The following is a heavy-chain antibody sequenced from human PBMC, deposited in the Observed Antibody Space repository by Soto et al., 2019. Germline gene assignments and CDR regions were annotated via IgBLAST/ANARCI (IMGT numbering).Heavy chain of an antibody. CDR3: ARDSSFQGGSYYFPDY. J-gene: IGHJ4*02. CDR1: GGTFSSYA. CDR2: IIPIFGTA. D-gene: IGHD1-26*01. Sequence: ASVKVSCKASGGTFSSYAISWVRQAPGQGLEWMGGIIPIFGTANYAQKFQGRVTITADESTSTAYMELSSLRSEDTAVYYCARDSSFQGGSYYFPDYWGQGTLVTVS. V-gene: IGHV1-69*13.